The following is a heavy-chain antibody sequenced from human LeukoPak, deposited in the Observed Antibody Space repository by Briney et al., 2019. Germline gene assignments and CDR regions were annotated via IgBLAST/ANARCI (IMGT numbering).Heavy chain of an antibody. CDR3: ARDRYGDYAGDY. CDR2: IYYSGST. D-gene: IGHD4-17*01. CDR1: GGSISSYY. J-gene: IGHJ4*02. V-gene: IGHV4-59*01. Sequence: KPSEALSLTCTVSGGSISSYYWSWIRQPPGKGLEWIGYIYYSGSTNYDPSLKSRVTISVDTSKNQFSLKLSSVTAADTAVYYCARDRYGDYAGDYWGQGTLVTVSS.